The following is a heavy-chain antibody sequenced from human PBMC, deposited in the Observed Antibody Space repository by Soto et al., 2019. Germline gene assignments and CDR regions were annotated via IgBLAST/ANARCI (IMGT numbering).Heavy chain of an antibody. CDR2: IVVVSGNT. V-gene: IGHV1-58*02. D-gene: IGHD6-19*01. CDR1: GFTFTSSA. CDR3: AAASGSGWFPLGY. J-gene: IGHJ4*02. Sequence: QMQLVQSGPEVKKPGTSVTVSCKASGFTFTSSAMQWVRQARGQRLEWIGCIVVVSGNTNYAQKFQERVTLTRDMSTSTAYMELSRLRSEDTAVYYCAAASGSGWFPLGYWGQGTLVTVSS.